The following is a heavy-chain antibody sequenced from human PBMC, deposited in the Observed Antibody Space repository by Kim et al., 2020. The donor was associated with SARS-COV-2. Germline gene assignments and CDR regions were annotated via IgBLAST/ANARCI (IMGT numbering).Heavy chain of an antibody. D-gene: IGHD3-3*01. V-gene: IGHV3-64*02. CDR1: GFTFSSYA. Sequence: GGSLRLSCAASGFTFSSYAMHWVRQAPGKGLEYVSAISSNGGSTYYADSVKGRFTISRDNSKNTLYLQMGSLRAEDMAVYYCARGGFGVLRFLEWLSPPDYWGQGTLVTVSS. CDR2: ISSNGGST. J-gene: IGHJ4*02. CDR3: ARGGFGVLRFLEWLSPPDY.